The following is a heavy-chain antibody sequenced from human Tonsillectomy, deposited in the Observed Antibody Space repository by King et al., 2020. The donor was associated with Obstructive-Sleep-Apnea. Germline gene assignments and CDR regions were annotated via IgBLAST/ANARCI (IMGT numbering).Heavy chain of an antibody. Sequence: QLQESGPGLVKPSGTLSLTCAVSGGSISSSNWWSWVRQPPGKGLEWIGEISHSGSTNYNPSLKSRVTISVDKSKNQFSLKLKSVTAADTAVYYCAGASSDGGNSDYFEYWGQGTLVTVSS. CDR3: AGASSDGGNSDYFEY. D-gene: IGHD4-23*01. J-gene: IGHJ4*02. CDR1: GGSISSSNW. CDR2: ISHSGST. V-gene: IGHV4-4*02.